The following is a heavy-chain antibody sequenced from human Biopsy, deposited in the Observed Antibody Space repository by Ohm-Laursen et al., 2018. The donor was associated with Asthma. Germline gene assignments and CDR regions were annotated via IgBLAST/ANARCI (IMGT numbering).Heavy chain of an antibody. J-gene: IGHJ6*02. CDR1: GGSISSGGYY. V-gene: IGHV4-31*02. CDR2: IYYSGST. D-gene: IGHD3-9*01. CDR3: ARVPHYDILTGFTLRYYYGMDV. Sequence: QTLSLTCAVSGGSISSGGYYWSWIRQHPGKGLEWIGYIYYSGSTYYNPSLKSRVTISVDTSKNQFSLKLSSVTAADTAVYYCARVPHYDILTGFTLRYYYGMDVWGQGTTVTVSS.